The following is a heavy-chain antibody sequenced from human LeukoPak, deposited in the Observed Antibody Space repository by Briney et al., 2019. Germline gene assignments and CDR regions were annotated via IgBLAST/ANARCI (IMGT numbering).Heavy chain of an antibody. V-gene: IGHV3-53*01. CDR3: TRDSTTFRFGY. Sequence: PGGSLRLSCAASGVAVSSSYMSWVRQAPGKGLEWVSIVYSDDITYYIDSVKGRFTISRDTSRNTLYLQMNSLRAEDTAVYYCTRDSTTFRFGYWGQGTLVTVSS. D-gene: IGHD4-11*01. J-gene: IGHJ4*02. CDR2: VYSDDIT. CDR1: GVAVSSSY.